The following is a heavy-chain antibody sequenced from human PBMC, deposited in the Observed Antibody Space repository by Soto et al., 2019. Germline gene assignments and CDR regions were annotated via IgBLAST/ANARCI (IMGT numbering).Heavy chain of an antibody. J-gene: IGHJ4*02. CDR1: GFTFSTYA. V-gene: IGHV3-30-3*01. D-gene: IGHD3-22*01. Sequence: GGSLRLSCAASGFTFSTYALHWVRQTPGKGLEWVAVVSYDGSNKYYADSVKGRFTLSRDNSKNTLFLQMSSLRVEDTAVYYCARERRYDTSGHYYDIDFWGQGTMVTVSS. CDR2: VSYDGSNK. CDR3: ARERRYDTSGHYYDIDF.